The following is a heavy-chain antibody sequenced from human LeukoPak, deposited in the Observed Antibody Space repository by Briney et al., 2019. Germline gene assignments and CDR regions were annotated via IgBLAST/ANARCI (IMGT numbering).Heavy chain of an antibody. J-gene: IGHJ3*02. V-gene: IGHV3-21*01. CDR1: GFTFSSYE. D-gene: IGHD1-1*01. CDR3: ARDMEPDAFDI. CDR2: ISSSSSYI. Sequence: PGGSLRLSCAASGFTFSSYEMNWVRQAPGKGLEWVSSISSSSSYIYYADSVKGRFTTSRYNAKNSLYLQMNSLRAEDTAIYYCARDMEPDAFDIWGQGTMVTVSS.